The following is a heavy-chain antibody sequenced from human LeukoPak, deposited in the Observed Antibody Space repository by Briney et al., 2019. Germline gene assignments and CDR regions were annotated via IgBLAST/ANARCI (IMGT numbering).Heavy chain of an antibody. J-gene: IGHJ4*02. CDR1: GFIFSNYP. D-gene: IGHD3-22*01. CDR3: ARNDPDSSED. CDR2: ISADGDNE. V-gene: IGHV3-30-3*01. Sequence: GGSLRLSCAASGFIFSNYPMHWVRQAPGKGLEWVAVISADGDNEHYADSAKGRFTLSRDNAKRTAYLQMNSLRSEDTAVYYCARNDPDSSEDWGQGTLVTVSS.